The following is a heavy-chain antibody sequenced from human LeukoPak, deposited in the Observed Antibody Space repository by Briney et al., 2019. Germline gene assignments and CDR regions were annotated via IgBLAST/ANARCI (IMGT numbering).Heavy chain of an antibody. V-gene: IGHV3-7*03. CDR2: IKKDGSET. Sequence: GGSLRLSCAASGFTLSASWMSWVRQVPGKGLEWVGNIKKDGSETYYVDSVKGRFTISRDNAKNSLYLQMNSLSAEDTAMYYCARGRYSGTTYYFDYWGQGTLVTVSS. CDR3: ARGRYSGTTYYFDY. D-gene: IGHD5-12*01. J-gene: IGHJ4*02. CDR1: GFTLSASW.